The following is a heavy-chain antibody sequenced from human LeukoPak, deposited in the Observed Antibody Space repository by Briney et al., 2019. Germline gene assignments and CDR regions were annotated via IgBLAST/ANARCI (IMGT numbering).Heavy chain of an antibody. Sequence: SETLSLTCAVYGGSFSGYYWSWIRQPPGKGLEWIGEINHSGSTNYNPSLKGRVTISEDTSKNQFSLKLSSVTAADTAVYYCATVGSYYADYWGQGTLVTVSS. CDR1: GGSFSGYY. CDR3: ATVGSYYADY. J-gene: IGHJ4*02. CDR2: INHSGST. D-gene: IGHD1-26*01. V-gene: IGHV4-34*01.